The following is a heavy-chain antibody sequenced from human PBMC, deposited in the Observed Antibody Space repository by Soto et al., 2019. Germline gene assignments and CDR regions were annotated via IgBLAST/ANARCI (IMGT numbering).Heavy chain of an antibody. CDR1: GFTFSDYY. CDR2: SSNSGTFS. V-gene: IGHV3-11*06. Sequence: QVQLVESGGGLVKPGGSLRLSCAGSGFTFSDYYISWIRQAAGKGLEWISYSSNSGTFSRYAVSVKGSFSISRYNTKNLLYLQMNSARAEDSAVYDCAITGDNYNRLDYSRQGTPVTASS. J-gene: IGHJ4*02. CDR3: AITGDNYNRLDY. D-gene: IGHD1-1*01.